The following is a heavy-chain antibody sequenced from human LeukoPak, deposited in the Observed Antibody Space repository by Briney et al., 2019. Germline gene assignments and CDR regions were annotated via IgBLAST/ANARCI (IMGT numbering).Heavy chain of an antibody. J-gene: IGHJ5*02. CDR3: ARNPDNNWFDP. CDR2: ISDSGST. V-gene: IGHV4-34*01. CDR1: GGSFSGYY. Sequence: SETLSLTCAVYGGSFSGYYWSWIRQPPGKGLEWIGSISDSGSTYYTPSLKSRVTISVDTSKSQFSLKLSSVTAADTAVYYCARNPDNNWFDPWGQGTLVTVSS. D-gene: IGHD1-14*01.